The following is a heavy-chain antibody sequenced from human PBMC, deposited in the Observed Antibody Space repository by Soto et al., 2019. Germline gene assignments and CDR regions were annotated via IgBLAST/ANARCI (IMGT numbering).Heavy chain of an antibody. J-gene: IGHJ6*02. Sequence: PSETLSLTCTFSCGSVISGSYYWSWIRQPPGKGLEWIGYIYYSGSTNYNPSLKSRVTISVDTSKNQFSLKLSSVTAADTAVYYCARDLGRVDEDYYGMDVWGQGTTVTVSS. V-gene: IGHV4-61*01. CDR2: IYYSGST. D-gene: IGHD3-16*01. CDR3: ARDLGRVDEDYYGMDV. CDR1: CGSVISGSYY.